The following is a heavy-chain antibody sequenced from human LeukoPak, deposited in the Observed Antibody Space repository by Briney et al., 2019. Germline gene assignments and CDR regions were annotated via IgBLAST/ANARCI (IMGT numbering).Heavy chain of an antibody. V-gene: IGHV3-33*08. CDR1: GFTFSNYW. Sequence: GGSLRLSCAASGFTFSNYWMHWVRQAPGKGLEWVAVIWYDGSNKYYADSVKGRFTISRDTPKNTLYLQMNSLRAEDTAVYYCARDRSVRYFDYWGQGALVTVSS. CDR2: IWYDGSNK. CDR3: ARDRSVRYFDY. D-gene: IGHD2-15*01. J-gene: IGHJ4*02.